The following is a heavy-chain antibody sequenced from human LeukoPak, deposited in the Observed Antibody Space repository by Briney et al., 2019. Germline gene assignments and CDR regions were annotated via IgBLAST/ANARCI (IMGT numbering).Heavy chain of an antibody. D-gene: IGHD3-10*01. Sequence: GGSLRLSCAASGFAFRSYSMNWVRQAPGKGLEWVSSINSDSNYIYYADSVQGRFTISRDNAKNSLYLQMNSLRAEDTAVYYCAVAYYYGSGDAFDIWGQGTKVTVSS. CDR1: GFAFRSYS. J-gene: IGHJ3*02. CDR2: INSDSNYI. CDR3: AVAYYYGSGDAFDI. V-gene: IGHV3-21*01.